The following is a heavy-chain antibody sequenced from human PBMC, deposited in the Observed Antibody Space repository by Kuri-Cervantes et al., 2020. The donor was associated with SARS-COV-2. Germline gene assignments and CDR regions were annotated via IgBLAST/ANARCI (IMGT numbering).Heavy chain of an antibody. CDR3: ARRQLVSGLNEDAFDI. CDR2: IYHSGST. Sequence: SETLSLTCALSGYSISSGYYCGWIRQPPGKGLEWIGSIYHSGSTYYNPSLTSRVTISVDTSKNQFSLKLSSVTAADTAGYYCARRQLVSGLNEDAFDIWGQGTMVTVSS. J-gene: IGHJ3*02. CDR1: GYSISSGYY. D-gene: IGHD6-6*01. V-gene: IGHV4-38-2*01.